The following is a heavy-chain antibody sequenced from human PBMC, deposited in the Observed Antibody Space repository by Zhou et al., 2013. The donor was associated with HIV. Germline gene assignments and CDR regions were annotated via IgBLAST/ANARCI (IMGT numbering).Heavy chain of an antibody. V-gene: IGHV1-69*04. CDR1: GGTFSSYA. CDR2: IIPILGIA. Sequence: QVQLVQSGAEVKKPGSSVKVSCKASGGTFSSYAISWVRQAPGQGLEWMGRIIPILGIANYAQKFQGRVTITADKSTSTAYMELSSLRSEDTAVYYCARAHYYYDSSGYAFDIWGQGTMVTVSS. CDR3: ARAHYYYDSSGYAFDI. D-gene: IGHD3-22*01. J-gene: IGHJ3*02.